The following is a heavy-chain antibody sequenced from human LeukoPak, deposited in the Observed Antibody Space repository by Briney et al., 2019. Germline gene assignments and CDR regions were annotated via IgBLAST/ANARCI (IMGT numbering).Heavy chain of an antibody. CDR3: ARDFLSASDTMIVP. Sequence: SETLSLTCTVSGGSISSYYWSWIRQPPGKGLEWIGYIYYSGSTYYNPSLKSRVTISVDTSKNQFSLKLSSVTAADTAVYYCARDFLSASDTMIVPWGQGTLVTVSS. V-gene: IGHV4-59*12. J-gene: IGHJ4*02. CDR1: GGSISSYY. CDR2: IYYSGST. D-gene: IGHD3-22*01.